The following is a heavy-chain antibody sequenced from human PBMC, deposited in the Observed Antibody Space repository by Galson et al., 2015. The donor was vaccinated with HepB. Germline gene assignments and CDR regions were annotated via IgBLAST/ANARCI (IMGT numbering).Heavy chain of an antibody. D-gene: IGHD4-11*01. V-gene: IGHV3-30-3*01. Sequence: SLRLSCAASGFTFSSYAMHWVRQAPGKGLEWVAVISYDGSNKYYADSVKGRFTISRDNSKNTLYLQMNSLRAEDTAVYYCARDGDYSNYGYGMDVWGRGYDFRYWGQGTLVTVSS. CDR2: ISYDGSNK. CDR3: ARDGDYSNYGYGMDVWGRGYDFRY. CDR1: GFTFSSYA. J-gene: IGHJ4*02.